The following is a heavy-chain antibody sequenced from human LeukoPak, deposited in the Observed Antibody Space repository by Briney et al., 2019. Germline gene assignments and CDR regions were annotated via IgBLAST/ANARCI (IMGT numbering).Heavy chain of an antibody. J-gene: IGHJ4*02. CDR2: VRYGGSIK. CDR3: AKDLGGEYNIFDY. Sequence: GGSLRLSCAASGFTFSAYAMHWLRQAPGRGRGWVAFVRYGGSIKYYADSVKGRFTISRDNSKNTLYLQMNSLRAEDTAVYCCAKDLGGEYNIFDYWGQGTLVTVSS. D-gene: IGHD3-9*01. V-gene: IGHV3-30*02. CDR1: GFTFSAYA.